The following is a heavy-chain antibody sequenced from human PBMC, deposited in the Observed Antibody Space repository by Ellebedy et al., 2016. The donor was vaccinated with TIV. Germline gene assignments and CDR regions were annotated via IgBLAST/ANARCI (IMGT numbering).Heavy chain of an antibody. J-gene: IGHJ6*02. V-gene: IGHV1-69*06. D-gene: IGHD1/OR15-1a*01. CDR1: GGTFSSYA. CDR3: ARALTIYYYYGMDV. Sequence: SVKVSXKASGGTFSSYAISWVRQAPGQGLEWMGGIIPIFGTANYAQKFQGRVTITADKSTSTAYMELSSLRSEDTAVYYCARALTIYYYYGMDVWGQGTTVTVSS. CDR2: IIPIFGTA.